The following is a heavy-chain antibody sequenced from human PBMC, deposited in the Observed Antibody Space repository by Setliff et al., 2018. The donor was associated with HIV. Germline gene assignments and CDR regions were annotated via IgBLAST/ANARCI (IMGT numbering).Heavy chain of an antibody. D-gene: IGHD6-19*01. Sequence: ASVKVSCKTSRGTFSSYAVSWVRQGPGQGLEWMGGIVPIFGTAKYAQKFQGRVIITADESSTTAYMELSSLRSDDTAVYYCARVGLLEAGIRFDYWGQGTLVTVSS. CDR2: IVPIFGTA. J-gene: IGHJ4*02. V-gene: IGHV1-69*13. CDR3: ARVGLLEAGIRFDY. CDR1: RGTFSSYA.